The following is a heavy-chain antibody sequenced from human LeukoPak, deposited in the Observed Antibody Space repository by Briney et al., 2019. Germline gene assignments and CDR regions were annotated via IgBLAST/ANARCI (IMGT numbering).Heavy chain of an antibody. V-gene: IGHV3-30*02. Sequence: SGGSLRLSCAASGFTFSSYGMHWVRQAPGKGLEWVAFIRYDGSNKYYADSVKGRFTISRDNSKNTLYLQMNSLRAEDTAVYYCAKVAVTTFGWFDPRGQGTLVTVSS. D-gene: IGHD3-10*02. CDR3: AKVAVTTFGWFDP. J-gene: IGHJ5*02. CDR1: GFTFSSYG. CDR2: IRYDGSNK.